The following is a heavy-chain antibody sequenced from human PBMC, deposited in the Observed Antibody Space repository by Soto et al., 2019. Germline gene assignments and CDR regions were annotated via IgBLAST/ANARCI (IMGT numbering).Heavy chain of an antibody. D-gene: IGHD5-18*01. V-gene: IGHV3-48*01. CDR2: ISSGGGTS. Sequence: PGGSLRLSCAASGFTFSSYSINWVRQAPGKGLEWISYISSGGGTSHYADSVRGRFTISRDNARNSLSLQMNSLRAEDTAVYYCARITAGGIDYWGQGTLVTVSS. CDR1: GFTFSSYS. J-gene: IGHJ4*02. CDR3: ARITAGGIDY.